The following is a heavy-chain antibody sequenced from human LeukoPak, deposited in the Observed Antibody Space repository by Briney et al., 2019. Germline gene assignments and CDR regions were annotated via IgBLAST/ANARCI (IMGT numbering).Heavy chain of an antibody. CDR3: ARAVVVPAAMPEYYYYYMDV. J-gene: IGHJ6*03. Sequence: GGSLRLSCAASGFTFSSFAMSWVRQAPGKGLEWVANIKQDGSEKYYVDSVKGRFTISRDNAKNSLYLQMNSLRAEDTAVYYCARAVVVPAAMPEYYYYYMDVWGKGTTVTVSS. CDR2: IKQDGSEK. CDR1: GFTFSSFA. V-gene: IGHV3-7*01. D-gene: IGHD2-2*01.